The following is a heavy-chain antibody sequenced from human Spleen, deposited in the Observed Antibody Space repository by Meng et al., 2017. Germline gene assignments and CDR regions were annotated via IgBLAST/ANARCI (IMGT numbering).Heavy chain of an antibody. J-gene: IGHJ4*02. D-gene: IGHD6-19*01. Sequence: SETLSLTCTVSGGSISSSSYYWGWIRQPPGKGLEWIGNIYHSGSTYYNPSLKSRVTISVDTSKNQFSLKLNSVTAADTAVYHCARRLGSGWYIDYWGQGTLVTVSS. CDR1: GGSISSSSYY. V-gene: IGHV4-39*07. CDR2: IYHSGST. CDR3: ARRLGSGWYIDY.